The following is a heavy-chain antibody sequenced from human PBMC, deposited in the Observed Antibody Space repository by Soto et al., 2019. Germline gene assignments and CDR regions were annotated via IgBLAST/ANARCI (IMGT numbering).Heavy chain of an antibody. J-gene: IGHJ4*02. CDR2: IFYNGNT. CDR3: ARLQGRYYFDS. D-gene: IGHD1-26*01. CDR1: GGCINSSIYY. V-gene: IGHV4-39*01. Sequence: SETLSLTCTVSGGCINSSIYYWGWVRQPPGKGLEWVASIFYNGNTYYNPSLKSRVTISVDPSKNQFSLKVISVTAADTAVYYCARLQGRYYFDSWGQGTLVTVSS.